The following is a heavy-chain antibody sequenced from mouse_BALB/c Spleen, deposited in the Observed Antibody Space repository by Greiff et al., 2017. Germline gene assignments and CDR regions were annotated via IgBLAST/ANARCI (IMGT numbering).Heavy chain of an antibody. CDR3: ARDWVITYYAMDY. J-gene: IGHJ4*01. CDR1: GFSLSTSGMG. V-gene: IGHV8-12*01. Sequence: QVTLKVSGPGILQPSQTLSLTCSFSGFSLSTSGMGVSWIRQPSGKGLEWLAHIYWDDDKRYNPSLKSRLTISKDTSSNQVFLKITSVDTADTATYYCARDWVITYYAMDYWGQGTSVTVSS. D-gene: IGHD2-4*01. CDR2: IYWDDDK.